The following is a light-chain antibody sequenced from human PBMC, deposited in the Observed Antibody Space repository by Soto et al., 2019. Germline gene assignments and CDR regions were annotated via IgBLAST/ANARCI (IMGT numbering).Light chain of an antibody. CDR2: AAS. CDR3: QKFSSDPFT. V-gene: IGKV1-27*01. J-gene: IGKJ4*01. CDR1: QGISNL. Sequence: DIQMTQSPSSLSASVGDRVTITCRASQGISNLLAWYQQRPGKLPKLLIYAASTLQPGVPSRFSGSGSGTDFTLNISSLQPEDVATYYCQKFSSDPFTLGGGTRWIS.